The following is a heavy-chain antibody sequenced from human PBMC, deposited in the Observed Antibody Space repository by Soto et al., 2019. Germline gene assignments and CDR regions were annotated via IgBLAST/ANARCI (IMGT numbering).Heavy chain of an antibody. J-gene: IGHJ6*02. Sequence: QVQVVQSGDEVKKPGASVKVSCKASGYTFTNYGFTWVRQAPGQGLEWMGWISGYNGHTKDAEKFQGVVTMTTDTSTSPADMGLRSLRSADTAVYCCAREGQAPYYYYGMDVWGQGTAVTVSS. CDR2: ISGYNGHT. V-gene: IGHV1-18*01. CDR3: AREGQAPYYYYGMDV. CDR1: GYTFTNYG.